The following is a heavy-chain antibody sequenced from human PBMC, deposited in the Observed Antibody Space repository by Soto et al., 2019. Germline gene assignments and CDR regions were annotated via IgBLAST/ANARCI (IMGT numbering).Heavy chain of an antibody. Sequence: PGGSLRLSCAASGFTFSSYAMSWVRQAPGKGLEWVSAISGSGGSTYYADSVKGRFTISRDNSKNTLYLQMNSLRAEDTAVYYCANGPDIVVVVAATQLDYWGQGTLVTVSS. V-gene: IGHV3-23*01. D-gene: IGHD2-15*01. CDR2: ISGSGGST. J-gene: IGHJ4*02. CDR1: GFTFSSYA. CDR3: ANGPDIVVVVAATQLDY.